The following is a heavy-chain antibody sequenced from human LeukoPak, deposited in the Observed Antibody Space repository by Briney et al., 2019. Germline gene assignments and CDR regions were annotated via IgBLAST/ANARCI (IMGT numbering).Heavy chain of an antibody. D-gene: IGHD2-15*01. V-gene: IGHV3-23*01. J-gene: IGHJ4*02. Sequence: GGSLRLSCAASGFTFSNNAMSWVRQAPGKGLEWVSAISGSGGNTYYAGSVKGRFTISRDNSKNTLFLQMNSLRAEDTAVYYCARDYTYCSGSRCYDRFDYWGQGIRVTVSS. CDR3: ARDYTYCSGSRCYDRFDY. CDR2: ISGSGGNT. CDR1: GFTFSNNA.